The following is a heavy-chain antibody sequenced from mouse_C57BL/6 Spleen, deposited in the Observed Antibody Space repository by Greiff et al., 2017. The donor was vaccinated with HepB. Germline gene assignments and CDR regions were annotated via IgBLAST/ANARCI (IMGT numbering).Heavy chain of an antibody. Sequence: QVQLKESGPELVKPGASVKISCKASGYAFSSSWMNWVKQRPGKGLEWIGRIYPGDGDTNYNGKFKGKATLTADKSSSTAYMQLSSLTSEDSAVYFCARERDGYPYAMDYWGQGTSVTVSS. J-gene: IGHJ4*01. CDR2: IYPGDGDT. V-gene: IGHV1-82*01. D-gene: IGHD2-3*01. CDR3: ARERDGYPYAMDY. CDR1: GYAFSSSW.